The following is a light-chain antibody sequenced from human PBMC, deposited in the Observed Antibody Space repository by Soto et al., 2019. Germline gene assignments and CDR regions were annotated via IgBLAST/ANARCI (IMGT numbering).Light chain of an antibody. CDR1: QSVTSNY. J-gene: IGKJ2*03. CDR2: DAS. Sequence: EIVLTQSPGTLSLSPGDRATLSCRASQSVTSNYLAWYQQKPGQAPRLLVYDASIRATGIPDRFSGSGSGTGFTLTISRLEPEECAVYYCQQYGDSPPYSFGQGTKLEIK. CDR3: QQYGDSPPYS. V-gene: IGKV3-20*01.